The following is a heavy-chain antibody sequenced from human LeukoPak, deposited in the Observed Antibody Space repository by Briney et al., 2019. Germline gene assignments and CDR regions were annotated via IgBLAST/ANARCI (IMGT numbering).Heavy chain of an antibody. CDR3: ARAKGWLLLFDY. J-gene: IGHJ4*02. CDR2: ISSSSSYI. D-gene: IGHD3-22*01. V-gene: IGHV3-21*01. Sequence: PGGSLRLSCAASGFTFSSYSMNWVRQAPGKGLEWVSSISSSSSYIYYADSVKGRFTISRDNAKNSLYLQMNILRAEDTAVYYCARAKGWLLLFDYWGQGTLVTASS. CDR1: GFTFSSYS.